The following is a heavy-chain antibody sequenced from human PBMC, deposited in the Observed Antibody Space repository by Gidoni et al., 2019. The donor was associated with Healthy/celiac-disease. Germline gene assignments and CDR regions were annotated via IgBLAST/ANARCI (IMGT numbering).Heavy chain of an antibody. CDR1: GFTFSTDS. J-gene: IGHJ6*02. Sequence: EVQLVESGGGLVKPGGSLRLSCAASGFTFSTDSRNWVRQAPGKGLGGVASISSSSSYIYYADSVKGRFTISRDNAKNSLYLQMNSLRAEDTAVYYCARDVVVPAAMDYYYGMDVWGQGTTVTVSS. CDR3: ARDVVVPAAMDYYYGMDV. CDR2: ISSSSSYI. V-gene: IGHV3-21*01. D-gene: IGHD2-2*01.